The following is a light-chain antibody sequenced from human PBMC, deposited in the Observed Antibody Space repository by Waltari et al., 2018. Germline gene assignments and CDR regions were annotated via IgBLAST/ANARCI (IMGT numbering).Light chain of an antibody. V-gene: IGLV2-14*01. CDR3: TSYTVSTPLV. Sequence: QSALTQPASVSGSPGQSITISCTGTSSDVGSYDYVSWYQQHPAKAPKLIIYEVSNRPSGVSNRFSGSKSGNTASLTISGLQAEDEADYYCTSYTVSTPLVFGGGTK. CDR2: EVS. CDR1: SSDVGSYDY. J-gene: IGLJ3*02.